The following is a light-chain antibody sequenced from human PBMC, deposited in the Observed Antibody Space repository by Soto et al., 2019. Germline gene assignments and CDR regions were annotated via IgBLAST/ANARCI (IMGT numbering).Light chain of an antibody. V-gene: IGLV2-14*01. CDR2: DVT. J-gene: IGLJ7*02. Sequence: QSALTQPASVSGSPGQSVTISCSGSSSDVGAYNYVSWYQRHPGKAPKLMIYDVTNRPSGVSNRFSGSKSGNTAPLTISRLQAEDVADYFCSSYTSSSTVVFGGGTQLTAL. CDR3: SSYTSSSTVV. CDR1: SSDVGAYNY.